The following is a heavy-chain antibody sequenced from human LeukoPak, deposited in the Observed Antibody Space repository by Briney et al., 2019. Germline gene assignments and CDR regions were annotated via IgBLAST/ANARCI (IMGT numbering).Heavy chain of an antibody. CDR1: GYTFTSYD. D-gene: IGHD1-7*01. Sequence: SVKVSCKASGYTFTSYDINWVRQATGQGLEWMGRIIPILGIANYAQKFQGRVTITADKSTSTAYMELSSLRSEDTAVYYCARGKLEELFDYWGQGTLVTVSS. CDR3: ARGKLEELFDY. V-gene: IGHV1-69*04. J-gene: IGHJ4*02. CDR2: IIPILGIA.